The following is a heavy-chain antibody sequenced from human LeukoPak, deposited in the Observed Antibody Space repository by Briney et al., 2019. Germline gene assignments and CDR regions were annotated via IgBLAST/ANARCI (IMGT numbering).Heavy chain of an antibody. CDR3: TTHKQDVDFSH. CDR2: IRNKTDGGTT. D-gene: IGHD5-12*01. Sequence: GGSLRLSCAASGLTFSNAWMSWVRQAPGKGLEWVGRIRNKTDGGTTDYAAPVKGRFTISRDDSKNTLYLQMNSLKTEDTAVYYCTTHKQDVDFSHWGQGTLVPVSS. J-gene: IGHJ1*01. CDR1: GLTFSNAW. V-gene: IGHV3-15*01.